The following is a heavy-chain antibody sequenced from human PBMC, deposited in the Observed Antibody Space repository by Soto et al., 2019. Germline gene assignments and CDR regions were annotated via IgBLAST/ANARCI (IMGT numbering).Heavy chain of an antibody. Sequence: QVQPVESGGGLVKPGGSLRLSCAASGFTFSDYYMSWIRQAPGKGLEWVSYISSSSSYTNYADSVKGRFTISRDNAKNSLYLQMNSLRAEDTAVYYCAKGTSRRTTVTHWGQGTLVTVSS. CDR2: ISSSSSYT. D-gene: IGHD4-17*01. V-gene: IGHV3-11*05. J-gene: IGHJ4*02. CDR3: AKGTSRRTTVTH. CDR1: GFTFSDYY.